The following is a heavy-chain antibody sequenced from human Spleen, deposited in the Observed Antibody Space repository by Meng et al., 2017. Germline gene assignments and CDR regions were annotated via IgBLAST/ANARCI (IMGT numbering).Heavy chain of an antibody. CDR2: INPNSGGT. CDR1: GYTFTGYY. CDR3: AREFSAVASDAFDI. Sequence: ASVKVSCKASGYTFTGYYMHWVRQAPGQGLEWMGWINPNSGGTNYAQKFQGRVTMTRDTSTSTVYMELSSLRSEDTAVYYCAREFSAVASDAFDIWGQGTMVTVSS. J-gene: IGHJ3*02. D-gene: IGHD6-19*01. V-gene: IGHV1-2*02.